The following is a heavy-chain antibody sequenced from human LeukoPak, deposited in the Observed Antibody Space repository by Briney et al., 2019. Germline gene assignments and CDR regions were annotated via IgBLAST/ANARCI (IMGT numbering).Heavy chain of an antibody. D-gene: IGHD2/OR15-2a*01. CDR3: ARDLEYLGWDY. V-gene: IGHV3-48*01. J-gene: IGHJ4*02. Sequence: AGGSLRLSCAASGFTFSSYSMNWVRQAPGKGLEWVSYISSSSSTIYYADSVKGRFTISRDNAKNSLYLQMNSLRAEDTAVYYCARDLEYLGWDYWGQGTLVTVSS. CDR2: ISSSSSTI. CDR1: GFTFSSYS.